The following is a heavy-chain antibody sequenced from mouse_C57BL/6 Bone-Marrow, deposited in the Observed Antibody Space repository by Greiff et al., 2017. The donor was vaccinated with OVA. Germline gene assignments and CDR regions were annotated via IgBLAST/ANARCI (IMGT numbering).Heavy chain of an antibody. D-gene: IGHD1-1*01. V-gene: IGHV2-2*01. CDR1: GFSLTSYG. CDR3: VRNMRIYYGTRGYFDV. Sequence: QVQLQQSGPGLVQPSQSLSITCTVSGFSLTSYGVHWVRQSPGKGLEWLGVIWSGGSTDYNAAFISRLSISKNNSKSQVFFKMNSLQADDTAIYYCVRNMRIYYGTRGYFDVWGTGTTVTVSS. CDR2: IWSGGST. J-gene: IGHJ1*03.